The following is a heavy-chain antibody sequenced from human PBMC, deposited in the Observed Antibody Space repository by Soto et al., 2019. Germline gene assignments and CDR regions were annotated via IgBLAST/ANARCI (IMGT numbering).Heavy chain of an antibody. CDR1: GYTFTSYG. CDR2: ISAYNGNT. J-gene: IGHJ4*02. V-gene: IGHV1-18*04. Sequence: ASVKVSCKASGYTFTSYGISWVRQAPGQGLEWMGWISAYNGNTNYAQKLQGRVTMTTDTSTSTAYMELRSLRSDDTAVYYCARAVSIVVPAAAVDYWGQGTLVTSPQ. D-gene: IGHD2-2*01. CDR3: ARAVSIVVPAAAVDY.